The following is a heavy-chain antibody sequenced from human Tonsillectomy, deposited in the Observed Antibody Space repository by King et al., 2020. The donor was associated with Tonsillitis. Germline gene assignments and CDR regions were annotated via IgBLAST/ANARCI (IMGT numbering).Heavy chain of an antibody. CDR2: IAYDASYE. J-gene: IGHJ2*01. V-gene: IGHV3-30*18. Sequence: QLVQSGGGVVQPGRSLRLSCAASGFTFSNYGMHWVRQAPGKGLEWVALIAYDASYENYADSVKGRFAISRDNSKNTLYLEMNSLRVEDTAVYYCAKAGIVLSDLYFSLWGRGTLVTVSS. CDR1: GFTFSNYG. D-gene: IGHD2-15*01. CDR3: AKAGIVLSDLYFSL.